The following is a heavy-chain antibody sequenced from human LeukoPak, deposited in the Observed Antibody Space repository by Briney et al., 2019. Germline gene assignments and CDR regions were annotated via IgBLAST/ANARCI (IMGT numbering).Heavy chain of an antibody. CDR1: GFTFSDYY. CDR3: ASRRLRLGELSLYFDY. D-gene: IGHD3-16*02. Sequence: GGSLRLSCAASGFTFSDYYMSWIRQAPGKGLEWVSYISSSGSTIYYADSVKGRFTISRDNAKNSLYLQMNSLRAEDTAVYYCASRRLRLGELSLYFDYWGQGTLATVSS. J-gene: IGHJ4*02. CDR2: ISSSGSTI. V-gene: IGHV3-11*01.